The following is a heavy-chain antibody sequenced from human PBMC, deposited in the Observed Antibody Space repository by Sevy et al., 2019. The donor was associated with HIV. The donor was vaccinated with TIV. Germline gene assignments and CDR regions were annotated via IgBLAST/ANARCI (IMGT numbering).Heavy chain of an antibody. Sequence: ASVKVSCKASGGTFSSYAISWVRQAPGQVLEWMGGIIPIFGTANYAQKFQGRVTITADKSTSTAYMELSSLRSEDTAVYYCARDRSGSIFDYWGQGTLVTVSS. CDR1: GGTFSSYA. V-gene: IGHV1-69*06. CDR3: ARDRSGSIFDY. D-gene: IGHD1-26*01. CDR2: IIPIFGTA. J-gene: IGHJ4*02.